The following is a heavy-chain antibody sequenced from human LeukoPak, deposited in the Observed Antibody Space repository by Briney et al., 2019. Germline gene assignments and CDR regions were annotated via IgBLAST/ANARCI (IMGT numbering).Heavy chain of an antibody. Sequence: GGSLRLSCAASGFTFSDYEMNWVRQAPGKGLEWVSYINSGGSSISYSDSVKGRFTISRDNTKNSLYLQMDSLRAEDTTVYYCARGSVDYWGQGTLVTVSS. J-gene: IGHJ4*02. CDR1: GFTFSDYE. CDR2: INSGGSSI. CDR3: ARGSVDY. V-gene: IGHV3-48*03.